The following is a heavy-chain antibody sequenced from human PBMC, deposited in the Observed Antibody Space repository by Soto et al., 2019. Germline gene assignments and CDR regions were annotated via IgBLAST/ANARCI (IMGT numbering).Heavy chain of an antibody. J-gene: IGHJ6*02. CDR3: ARCGYSYGYGSYYYGMDV. D-gene: IGHD5-18*01. CDR1: GGTFSSYA. Sequence: SVKVSCKASGGTFSSYAISWVRQAPGQGLEWTGGIIPIFGTANYAQKFQGRVTITADESTSTAYMELSSLRSEDTAVYYCARCGYSYGYGSYYYGMDVWGQGTTVTVSS. V-gene: IGHV1-69*13. CDR2: IIPIFGTA.